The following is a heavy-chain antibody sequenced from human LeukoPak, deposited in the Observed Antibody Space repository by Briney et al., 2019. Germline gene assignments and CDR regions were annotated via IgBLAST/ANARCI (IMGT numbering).Heavy chain of an antibody. CDR1: GGTFSSYA. CDR3: ARDRWSIAARPYYYYGMDV. CDR2: IIPIFGTA. J-gene: IGHJ6*02. Sequence: ASVKVSCKASGGTFSSYAISWVRQAPGQGLEWMGGIIPIFGTANYAQKFQGRVTITADESTSTAYMELSSLRSEDTAVYYCARDRWSIAARPYYYYGMDVWGQGTTVTVSS. V-gene: IGHV1-69*13. D-gene: IGHD6-6*01.